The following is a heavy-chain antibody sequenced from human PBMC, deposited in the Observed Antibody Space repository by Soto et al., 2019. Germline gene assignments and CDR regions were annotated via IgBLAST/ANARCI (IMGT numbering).Heavy chain of an antibody. J-gene: IGHJ4*02. D-gene: IGHD2-21*02. CDR3: ARGWGLVFDY. Sequence: SETLSLTCTVSGGSISSYYWSWIRQPPGKGLEWIGYIYYSGSANYNPSLKSRVTISVDTSKNQFSLKLSSVTAADTAVYYCARGWGLVFDYWGQGTLVTVSS. V-gene: IGHV4-59*01. CDR1: GGSISSYY. CDR2: IYYSGSA.